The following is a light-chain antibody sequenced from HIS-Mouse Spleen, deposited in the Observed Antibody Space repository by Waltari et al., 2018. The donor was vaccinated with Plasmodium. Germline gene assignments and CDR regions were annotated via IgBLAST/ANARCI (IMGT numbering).Light chain of an antibody. CDR3: QSADSSGTPNWV. J-gene: IGLJ3*02. CDR1: ALPKQY. V-gene: IGLV3-25*03. Sequence: SYELTQPPSVSVSPGQTARITCSGAALPKQYAYGYQQKPGQAPVLVIYKDSERPSGIPERFSGSSSGTTVTLTISGVQAEDEADYYCQSADSSGTPNWVFGGGTKLTVL. CDR2: KDS.